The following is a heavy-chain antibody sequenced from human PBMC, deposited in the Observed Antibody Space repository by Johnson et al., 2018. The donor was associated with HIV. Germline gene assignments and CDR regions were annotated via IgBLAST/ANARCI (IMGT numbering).Heavy chain of an antibody. V-gene: IGHV3-30*02. J-gene: IGHJ3*02. CDR1: GFTFSSYG. CDR3: ARVQIISGFNWHYYESSIDAVDI. Sequence: QVQLVESGGGVVQPGGSLRLSCAASGFTFSSYGMHWVRQAPGKGLEWVAFIRYDGSTIYYADSVKGRFTISRDNAKNSLYLQMNSLRAEDTAVYYCARVQIISGFNWHYYESSIDAVDIWGQGTMVTVSS. D-gene: IGHD3-22*01. CDR2: IRYDGSTI.